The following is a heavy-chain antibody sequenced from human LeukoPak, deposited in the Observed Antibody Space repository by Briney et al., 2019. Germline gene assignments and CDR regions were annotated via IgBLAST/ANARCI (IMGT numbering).Heavy chain of an antibody. CDR1: GGSISSYY. D-gene: IGHD2-2*02. CDR2: IYYSGST. J-gene: IGHJ6*03. CDR3: AGTYCSSTNCYTNAYYYYYMDV. Sequence: PSETLSLTCTVSGGSISSYYWSWIRQPPGKGLEWIGYIYYSGSTNYNPSLKSRVTISVDTSKNQFSLKLSSVTAADTAVYYCAGTYCSSTNCYTNAYYYYYMDVWGKGTTVTFSS. V-gene: IGHV4-59*01.